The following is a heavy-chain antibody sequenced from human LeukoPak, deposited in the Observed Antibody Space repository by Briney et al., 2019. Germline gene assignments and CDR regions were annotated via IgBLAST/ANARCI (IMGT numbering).Heavy chain of an antibody. CDR1: GYTFTSYG. D-gene: IGHD2-15*01. V-gene: IGHV1-18*01. Sequence: GASVKVSCKASGYTFTSYGISWVRQAPGQGLEWLGWISAYNGNTNYAQKLQGRVTMTTDTSTSTAYMELRSLRSDDTAVYYCARSPGQNADIVVQPRYMDVWGKGTTVTVSS. CDR2: ISAYNGNT. CDR3: ARSPGQNADIVVQPRYMDV. J-gene: IGHJ6*03.